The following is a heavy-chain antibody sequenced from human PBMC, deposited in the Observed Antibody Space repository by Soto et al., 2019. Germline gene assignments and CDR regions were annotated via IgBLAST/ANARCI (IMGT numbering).Heavy chain of an antibody. Sequence: QVQLVQSGAEVKKPGSSVKVSCKASGGTFSSYAISWVRQAPGQGLEWMGGIIPIFGTANYAQKFQGRVTFTADESTGTAYMELGSLRSEDTAVYYCARGAVDNSGYDYYYYGMDVWGQGTTVTVSS. D-gene: IGHD5-12*01. J-gene: IGHJ6*02. CDR2: IIPIFGTA. CDR1: GGTFSSYA. CDR3: ARGAVDNSGYDYYYYGMDV. V-gene: IGHV1-69*01.